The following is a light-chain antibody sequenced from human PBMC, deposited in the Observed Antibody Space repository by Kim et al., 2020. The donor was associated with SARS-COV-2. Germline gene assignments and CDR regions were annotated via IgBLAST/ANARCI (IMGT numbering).Light chain of an antibody. CDR2: GAS. J-gene: IGKJ2*01. Sequence: SVSPGDRVTLSCRASQSVSTNLAWYQQKPGQAPRLVIYGASTRATGIPARFSGSGSGTEFTLTISSLQSEDFAVYYCQQYNNWPYTFGQGTKLEIK. V-gene: IGKV3-15*01. CDR1: QSVSTN. CDR3: QQYNNWPYT.